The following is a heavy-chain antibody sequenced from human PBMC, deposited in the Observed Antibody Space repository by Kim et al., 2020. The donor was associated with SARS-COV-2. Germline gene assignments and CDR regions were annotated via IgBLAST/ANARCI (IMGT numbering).Heavy chain of an antibody. D-gene: IGHD3-10*01. CDR3: TRGSVYYNAMDV. V-gene: IGHV3-73*01. J-gene: IGHJ6*02. Sequence: GGSLRLSCAASGFSFSGSAMHWVRQAAGGLEWVGRIRSKANNYATAYAASVKGRFTISRDDSNNTAYLQMNSLKTEDMAVYYCTRGSVYYNAMDVWGQGTTVTVSS. CDR2: IRSKANNYAT. CDR1: GFSFSGSA.